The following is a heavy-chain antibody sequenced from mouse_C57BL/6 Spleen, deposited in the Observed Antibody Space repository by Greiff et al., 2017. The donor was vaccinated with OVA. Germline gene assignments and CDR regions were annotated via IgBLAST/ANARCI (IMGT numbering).Heavy chain of an antibody. CDR2: IYIGNGYT. V-gene: IGHV1-58*01. CDR3: ARSLYDYGRVWYFDV. Sequence: EVKVEESGAELVRPGSSVKMSCKTSGYTFTSYGINWVKQRPGQGLEWIGYIYIGNGYTEYNEKFKGKATLTSDTSSSTAYMQLSSLTSEDSAIYFCARSLYDYGRVWYFDVWGTGTTVTVAS. D-gene: IGHD2-4*01. J-gene: IGHJ1*03. CDR1: GYTFTSYG.